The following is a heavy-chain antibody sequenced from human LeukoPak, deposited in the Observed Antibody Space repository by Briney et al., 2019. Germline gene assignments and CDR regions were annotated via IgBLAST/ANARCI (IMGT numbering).Heavy chain of an antibody. CDR2: INPNSGGT. V-gene: IGHV1-2*02. J-gene: IGHJ4*02. CDR3: ASIGPSYSSGWYPDENFDY. CDR1: GYTFTGYY. Sequence: ASVKVSCKASGYTFTGYYMHWVRQAPGQGLEWMGWINPNSGGTNYAQKFQGGVTMTRGTSISTAYMELSRLRSDDTAVYYCASIGPSYSSGWYPDENFDYWGQGTLVTASS. D-gene: IGHD6-19*01.